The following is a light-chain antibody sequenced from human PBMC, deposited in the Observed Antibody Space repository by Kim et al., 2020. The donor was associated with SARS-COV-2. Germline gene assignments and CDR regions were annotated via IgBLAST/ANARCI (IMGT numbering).Light chain of an antibody. Sequence: GNKDVSWYQQRPRQSPVVVIYHPVKRPSGIPDRFSASNSGNTATLTISGTQPTDEADYYCQAWDSNTRIFGSGTRVTVL. CDR2: HPV. V-gene: IGLV3-1*01. CDR1: GNKD. J-gene: IGLJ1*01. CDR3: QAWDSNTRI.